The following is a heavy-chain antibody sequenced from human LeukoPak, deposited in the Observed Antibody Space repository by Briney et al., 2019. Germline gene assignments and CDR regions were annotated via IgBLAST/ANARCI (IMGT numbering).Heavy chain of an antibody. V-gene: IGHV3-30*03. D-gene: IGHD3-3*01. CDR1: GFTFSSYG. Sequence: GGSLRLSCAASGFTFSSYGMHWVRQAPGKGLEWVAVISYDGSNKYYADSVKVRFTISRDNSKNTLYLQMNSLRAEDTAVYYCARAYDFWSGPGGYWGQGTLVTVSS. CDR3: ARAYDFWSGPGGY. CDR2: ISYDGSNK. J-gene: IGHJ4*02.